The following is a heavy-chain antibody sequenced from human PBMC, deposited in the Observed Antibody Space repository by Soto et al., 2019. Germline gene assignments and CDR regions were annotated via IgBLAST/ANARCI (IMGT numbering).Heavy chain of an antibody. CDR1: GYTFTSYY. D-gene: IGHD1-26*01. V-gene: IGHV1-46*01. J-gene: IGHJ1*01. CDR2: INPSGGST. CDR3: AIVGATGYFQH. Sequence: GASVKVSCKASGYTFTSYYMHWVRQAPGQGLEWMGIINPSGGSTSYAQKFQGRVTMTRDTSTSTVYMELSSLRSEDTAVYYCAIVGATGYFQHWGQGTLVTVSS.